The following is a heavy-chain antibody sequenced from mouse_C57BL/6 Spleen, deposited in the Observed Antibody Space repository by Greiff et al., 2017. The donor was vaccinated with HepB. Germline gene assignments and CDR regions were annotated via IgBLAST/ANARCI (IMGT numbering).Heavy chain of an antibody. J-gene: IGHJ2*01. CDR3: AASYGDY. D-gene: IGHD1-1*01. CDR2: IDPSDSYT. V-gene: IGHV1-59*01. Sequence: QVQLQQPGAELVRPGTSVKLSCKASGYTFTSYWMHWVKQRPGQGLEWIGVIDPSDSYTNYNQKFKGKATLTVDTSSSTAYMQLSSLTSEDSAVYYCAASYGDYWGQGTTLIVSS. CDR1: GYTFTSYW.